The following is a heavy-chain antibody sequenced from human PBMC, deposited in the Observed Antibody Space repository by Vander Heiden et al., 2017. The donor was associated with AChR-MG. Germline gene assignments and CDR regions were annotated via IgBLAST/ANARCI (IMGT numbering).Heavy chain of an antibody. CDR1: GYTFTSYG. J-gene: IGHJ4*02. CDR3: ARARTNMITFGGVIVPLDY. CDR2: ISAYNGNT. D-gene: IGHD3-16*02. Sequence: QVQLVQSGAEVKKPGASVKVSCKASGYTFTSYGISWVRQAPGQGLEWMGWISAYNGNTDYAQKLQGRVTMTTDTSTSTAYMELRSLRSDDTAVYYCARARTNMITFGGVIVPLDYWGQGTLVTVSS. V-gene: IGHV1-18*01.